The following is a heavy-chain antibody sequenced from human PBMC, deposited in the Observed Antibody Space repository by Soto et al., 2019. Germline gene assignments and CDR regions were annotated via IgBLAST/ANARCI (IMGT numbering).Heavy chain of an antibody. Sequence: ASVKVSCKASGYTFTSYYMHWVRQAPGQGLEWMGIINPSGGSASYAQKFQGRVTMTRDTSTSTVYMELSSLRSEDTAVYYCATVETDIVGAFSGSDFEIWGIETIFPVS. V-gene: IGHV1-46*01. CDR1: GYTFTSYY. D-gene: IGHD1-26*01. CDR2: INPSGGSA. CDR3: ATVETDIVGAFSGSDFEI. J-gene: IGHJ3*02.